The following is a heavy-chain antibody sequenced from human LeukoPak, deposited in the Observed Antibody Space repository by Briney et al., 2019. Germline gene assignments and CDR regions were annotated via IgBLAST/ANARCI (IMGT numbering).Heavy chain of an antibody. CDR1: GGSISSYY. D-gene: IGHD2/OR15-2a*01. J-gene: IGHJ4*02. CDR3: ARQKGTHYFDY. Sequence: SETLSLTCTVSGGSISSYYWSWIRQPPGKGLEWIGYIYTSGSTNYNPSLKSRVTISVDTSKNQFSLKLSSVTAADTAVYYCARQKGTHYFDYWGQGTLVTVSS. V-gene: IGHV4-4*09. CDR2: IYTSGST.